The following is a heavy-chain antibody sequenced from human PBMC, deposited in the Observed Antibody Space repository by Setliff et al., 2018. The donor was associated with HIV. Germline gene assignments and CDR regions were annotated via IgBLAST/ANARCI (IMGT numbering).Heavy chain of an antibody. CDR1: GYSFTSYW. CDR3: AKGGGLSFRYHDWFVKI. Sequence: PGESLKISCKGSGYSFTSYWIGWVRQMPGKGLEWMGIIYPGDSDARYSPSFQGQVTISADKSINTAYLQWSGLRASDTAMYYCAKGGGLSFRYHDWFVKIWGQGTLVTVSS. CDR2: IYPGDSDA. V-gene: IGHV5-51*01. J-gene: IGHJ3*02. D-gene: IGHD3-9*01.